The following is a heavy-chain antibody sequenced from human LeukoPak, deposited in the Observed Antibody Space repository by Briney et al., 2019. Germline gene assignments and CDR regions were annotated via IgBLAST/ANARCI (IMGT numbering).Heavy chain of an antibody. D-gene: IGHD1-14*01. J-gene: IGHJ5*02. V-gene: IGHV4-59*01. CDR1: GGSISSYY. Sequence: SETLSLTCTVSGGSISSYYWSWIRQPPGKGLEWIGYIYYSGSTNYNPSLKSRVTISVDTSKKQFSLKLSSVTAADTAVYYCARRPGNNWFDPWGQGTLVTVSS. CDR3: ARRPGNNWFDP. CDR2: IYYSGST.